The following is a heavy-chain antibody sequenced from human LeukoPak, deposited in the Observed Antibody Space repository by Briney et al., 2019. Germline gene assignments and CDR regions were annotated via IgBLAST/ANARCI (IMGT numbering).Heavy chain of an antibody. Sequence: GGSLRLSCAASGFTFTNYWMHWLRQAPGKGLVWVSRISADASGTKYAESVRGRFTISRDNAKNILYLRMNSLSAEDTAIYYCARGEIGVYYVANWGQGTLVTVSS. CDR2: ISADASGT. J-gene: IGHJ4*02. V-gene: IGHV3-74*01. D-gene: IGHD3-10*02. CDR1: GFTFTNYW. CDR3: ARGEIGVYYVAN.